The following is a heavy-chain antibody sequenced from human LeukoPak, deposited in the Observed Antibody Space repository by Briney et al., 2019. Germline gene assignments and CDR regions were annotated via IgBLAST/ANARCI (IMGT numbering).Heavy chain of an antibody. Sequence: SETLSLTCAVYGGSFSGYYWSWIRQPPGKGLEWIGEINHSGSTNYDPSLKSRVTISVDTSKNQFSLKLSSVTAADTAVYYCARGFPPYDYVWGSYRLYYFDYWGQGTLVTVSS. V-gene: IGHV4-34*01. CDR2: INHSGST. CDR1: GGSFSGYY. D-gene: IGHD3-16*02. CDR3: ARGFPPYDYVWGSYRLYYFDY. J-gene: IGHJ4*02.